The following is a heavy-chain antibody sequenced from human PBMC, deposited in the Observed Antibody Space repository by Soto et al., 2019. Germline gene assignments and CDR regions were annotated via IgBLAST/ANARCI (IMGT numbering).Heavy chain of an antibody. V-gene: IGHV1-18*01. Sequence: ASVKVSCTASVYTFTSYGISWVRQAPGQGLEWMGWISAYNGNTNYAQKLQGRVTMTTDTSTSTAYMELRSLGSDDTAVYYCAREETYYDILTALTFWGQGTMVTVSS. CDR3: AREETYYDILTALTF. J-gene: IGHJ3*01. D-gene: IGHD3-9*01. CDR1: VYTFTSYG. CDR2: ISAYNGNT.